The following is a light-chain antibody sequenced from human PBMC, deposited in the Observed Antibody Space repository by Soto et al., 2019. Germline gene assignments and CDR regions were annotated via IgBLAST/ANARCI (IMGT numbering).Light chain of an antibody. CDR3: QQYKNWPPIT. CDR2: GAS. Sequence: EIVMTQSPATLSVSPGERATLSCRASQSFSNTLAWYQQRPGHAPRLRIYGASTRATGIPARFGGSGSGTEFTLTISSLQSEDYALYFCQQYKNWPPITFGQGTRLEIK. CDR1: QSFSNT. J-gene: IGKJ5*01. V-gene: IGKV3-15*01.